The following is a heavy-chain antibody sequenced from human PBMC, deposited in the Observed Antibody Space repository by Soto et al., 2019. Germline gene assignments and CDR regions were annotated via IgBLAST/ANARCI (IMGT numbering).Heavy chain of an antibody. D-gene: IGHD3-3*01. CDR1: GYTLTELS. V-gene: IGHV1-24*01. Sequence: SVKVSCKVSGYTLTELSMHWVRQAPGKGLEWMGGFDPEDGETIYAQKFQGRVTMTEDTSTDTAYMELSSLRSEDTAVYYCATGSYDFWGRSSSHAFDIWGQGTMVTVSS. CDR3: ATGSYDFWGRSSSHAFDI. CDR2: FDPEDGET. J-gene: IGHJ3*02.